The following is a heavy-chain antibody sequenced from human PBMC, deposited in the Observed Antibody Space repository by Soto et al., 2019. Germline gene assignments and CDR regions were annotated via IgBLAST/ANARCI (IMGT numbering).Heavy chain of an antibody. J-gene: IGHJ4*02. CDR3: ARGRYGGY. V-gene: IGHV1-18*01. CDR1: GYAFTTYG. CDR2: ISAHNGNT. D-gene: IGHD3-10*01. Sequence: QVHLVQSGAEVKKPGASVKVSCKGSGYAFTTYGITWVRQAPGQGLEWMGWISAHNGNTNYAQKLQGRVTVTRDTSTSTAYMELRSLSSDDTAVYYCARGRYGGYWGQGALVTGSA.